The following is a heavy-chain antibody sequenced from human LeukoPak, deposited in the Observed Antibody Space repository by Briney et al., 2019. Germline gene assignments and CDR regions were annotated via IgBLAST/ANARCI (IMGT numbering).Heavy chain of an antibody. CDR3: ARDDYGGNTLGY. V-gene: IGHV3-30-3*01. D-gene: IGHD4-23*01. CDR1: GFTFSSYA. Sequence: GRSLRLSCAASGFTFSSYAMHWVRQAPGKGLEWVAVISYDGSNKYYADSVKGRFTISRDNSKNTLYLQMNSLRAEDTAVYYCARDDYGGNTLGYWGQGTLVTVSS. J-gene: IGHJ4*02. CDR2: ISYDGSNK.